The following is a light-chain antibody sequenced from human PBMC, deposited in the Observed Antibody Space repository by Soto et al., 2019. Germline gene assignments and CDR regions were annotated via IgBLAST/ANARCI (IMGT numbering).Light chain of an antibody. Sequence: EIVMTQSPATLSVSPGGSATLSCRASQSVTSNLAWYQQKPGQAPRLLIYGASTRATGIPARFSGSGSGTEFTLTISSLQSEEFAVYYCQYYDHWWTFGQGTKVDIK. CDR2: GAS. J-gene: IGKJ1*01. CDR3: QYYDHWWT. CDR1: QSVTSN. V-gene: IGKV3-15*01.